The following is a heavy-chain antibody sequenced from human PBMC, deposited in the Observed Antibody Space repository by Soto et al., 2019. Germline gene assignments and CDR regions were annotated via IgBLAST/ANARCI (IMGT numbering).Heavy chain of an antibody. CDR3: ARLVITFGGVIANEIFDY. CDR2: ISSSGSTI. D-gene: IGHD3-16*02. CDR1: GFTFSSYE. Sequence: GGSLRLSCAASGFTFSSYEMNWVRQAPGKGLEWVSYISSSGSTIYYADSVKGRFTISRDNAKNSLYLQMNSLRAEDTAVYYCARLVITFGGVIANEIFDYWGQGTLVTVSS. J-gene: IGHJ4*02. V-gene: IGHV3-48*03.